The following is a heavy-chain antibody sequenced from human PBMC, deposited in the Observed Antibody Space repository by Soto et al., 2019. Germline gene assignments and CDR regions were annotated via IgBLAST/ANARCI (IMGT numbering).Heavy chain of an antibody. Sequence: GASVKVSCKASGGTFSSYAIIWVRQAPGQGLEWMGGIIPIFGTANYAQKFQGRVTITADESTSTAYMELSSLRSEDTAVYYCAREGHCSGGSCYYYGMDVWGQGTTVTVSS. CDR3: AREGHCSGGSCYYYGMDV. J-gene: IGHJ6*02. CDR2: IIPIFGTA. D-gene: IGHD2-15*01. CDR1: GGTFSSYA. V-gene: IGHV1-69*13.